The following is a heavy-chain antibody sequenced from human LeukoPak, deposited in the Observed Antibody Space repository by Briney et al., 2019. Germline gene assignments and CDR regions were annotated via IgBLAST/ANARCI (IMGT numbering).Heavy chain of an antibody. V-gene: IGHV3-11*01. CDR2: ISSGGTTI. CDR1: GFTFSDYY. D-gene: IGHD3-22*01. J-gene: IGHJ4*02. CDR3: ARDVDKYYYGSRAYPAIGY. Sequence: GGSLRLSCAASGFTFSDYYMSWIRQAPGKGLEWISYISSGGTTIKFADSVKGRFTISRDNAKNSLYLQMNSLRAEDTAVYYCARDVDKYYYGSRAYPAIGYWGQGTLVTVSS.